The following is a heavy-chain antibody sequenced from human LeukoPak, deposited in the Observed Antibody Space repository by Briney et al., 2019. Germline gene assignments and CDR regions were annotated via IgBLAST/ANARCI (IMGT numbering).Heavy chain of an antibody. V-gene: IGHV3-48*02. CDR3: ARDPWDDARGFSGVY. CDR1: GFTFSSYG. Sequence: GGSLRLSCAASGFTFSSYGMNWVRQAPGKGLEWLSYISSSSSSIYYADSVKGRFTISRDNAKNSLYLQMNSLRDEDTAVYYCARDPWDDARGFSGVYWGQGTLVTVSS. CDR2: ISSSSSSI. D-gene: IGHD1-26*01. J-gene: IGHJ4*02.